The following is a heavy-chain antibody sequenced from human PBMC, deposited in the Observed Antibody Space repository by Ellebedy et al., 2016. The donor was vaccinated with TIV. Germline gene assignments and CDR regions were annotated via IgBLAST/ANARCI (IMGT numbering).Heavy chain of an antibody. CDR1: GYSFTSYW. D-gene: IGHD2-2*02. CDR2: IYPGDSDT. Sequence: GESLKISCKGSGYSFTSYWIGWVRQMPGKGLEWMGIIYPGDSDTRYSPSFQGQVTISADKSISTAYLQWSSLKASDTAMYYCARSRAIVVVPAAIPEFDYWGQGTLVTVSS. V-gene: IGHV5-51*01. CDR3: ARSRAIVVVPAAIPEFDY. J-gene: IGHJ4*02.